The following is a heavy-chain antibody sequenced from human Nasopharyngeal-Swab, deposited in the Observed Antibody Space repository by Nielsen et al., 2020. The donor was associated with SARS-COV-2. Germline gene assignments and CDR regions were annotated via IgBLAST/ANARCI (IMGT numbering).Heavy chain of an antibody. CDR1: GGSISPYY. CDR3: ARHFRGGDV. D-gene: IGHD3-10*01. CDR2: IYYTGST. Sequence: SETLSLTCTVSGGSISPYYWGWIRPPPGKGLEWIGYIYYTGSTNYNPSLKSRLTISVDRSKNQFPLRLSSVTAADTAVYYCARHFRGGDVWGNGTTVTVSS. V-gene: IGHV4-59*08. J-gene: IGHJ6*04.